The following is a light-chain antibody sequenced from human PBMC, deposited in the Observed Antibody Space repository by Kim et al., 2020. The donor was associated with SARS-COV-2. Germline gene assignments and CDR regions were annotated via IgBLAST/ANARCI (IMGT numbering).Light chain of an antibody. V-gene: IGKV1-27*01. J-gene: IGKJ3*01. Sequence: LSASVGDRVTITCRASQDINNFLAWYQQKPGKVPKLLIYAASTLQSGVPSRFSGRGSGTDFSLTITSLQPEDVATYYCQKYNGAPFTFGPGTKVDIK. CDR2: AAS. CDR1: QDINNF. CDR3: QKYNGAPFT.